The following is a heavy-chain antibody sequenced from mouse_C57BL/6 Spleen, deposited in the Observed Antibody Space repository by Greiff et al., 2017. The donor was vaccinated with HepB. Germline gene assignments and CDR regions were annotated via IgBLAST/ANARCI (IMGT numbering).Heavy chain of an antibody. D-gene: IGHD2-1*01. CDR1: GYTFTDYN. CDR2: INPNNGGT. Sequence: EVQLQQSGPELVKPGASVKMSCKASGYTFTDYNMHWVKQSHGKSLEWIGYINPNNGGTSYNQKFKGKATLTVNKSSSTAYMELRSLTSEDSAVYYCARTGNLLSVLMDYWGQGTSVTVSS. J-gene: IGHJ4*01. CDR3: ARTGNLLSVLMDY. V-gene: IGHV1-22*01.